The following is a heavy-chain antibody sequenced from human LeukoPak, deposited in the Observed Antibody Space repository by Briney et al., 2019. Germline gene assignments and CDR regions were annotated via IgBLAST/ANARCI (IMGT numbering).Heavy chain of an antibody. Sequence: PSETLSLTCNVSGASVSSGSYYWSWLRQPPGTGLEWIGYIYYSGSTNYNPSLKSRVTISVDTSKNQFSLKLSSVTAADTAVYYCARSSPRGWNGGFDYWGQGTLVTVSS. J-gene: IGHJ4*02. CDR1: GASVSSGSYY. CDR3: ARSSPRGWNGGFDY. V-gene: IGHV4-61*01. D-gene: IGHD1-1*01. CDR2: IYYSGST.